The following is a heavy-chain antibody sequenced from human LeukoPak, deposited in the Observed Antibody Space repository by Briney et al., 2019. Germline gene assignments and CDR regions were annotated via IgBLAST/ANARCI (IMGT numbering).Heavy chain of an antibody. Sequence: PGGSLRLSCAASKFTFSNYAMTWVRQAPGKGLEWVSTISSSGGSIFYSDSVKGRFTISRDNSKNTLYLQMNSLRAEDTAVYYCAKLPNYDYLWGTYRYFDYWGQGTLVTVSS. CDR1: KFTFSNYA. J-gene: IGHJ4*02. D-gene: IGHD3-16*02. CDR2: ISSSGGSI. CDR3: AKLPNYDYLWGTYRYFDY. V-gene: IGHV3-23*01.